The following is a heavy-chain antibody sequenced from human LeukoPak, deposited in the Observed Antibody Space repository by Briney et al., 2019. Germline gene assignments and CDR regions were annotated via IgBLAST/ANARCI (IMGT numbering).Heavy chain of an antibody. CDR3: ARHDLDIVVVPAPPYYYYYYYMDV. Sequence: SETLSLTCTVSGGSISSSSYYWGWIRQPPGKGLEWIGSIYYSGSTYYNPSLKSRVTISVDTSKNQFSLKLSSVTAADTAVYYCARHDLDIVVVPAPPYYYYYYYMDVWGKGTTVTISS. CDR2: IYYSGST. J-gene: IGHJ6*03. CDR1: GGSISSSSYY. V-gene: IGHV4-39*01. D-gene: IGHD2-2*03.